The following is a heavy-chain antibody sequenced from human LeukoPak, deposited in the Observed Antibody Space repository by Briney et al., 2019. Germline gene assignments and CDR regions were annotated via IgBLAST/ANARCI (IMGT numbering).Heavy chain of an antibody. Sequence: PGGSLRLSCAASGFSFSSYSMNWVRQALGKGLEWVSSVSSSSSYISYADSVKGRFTISRDNAKKSLYLQMNSLRAEDTAVYYCARDPLTQNDYWGLGTLVTVSS. CDR2: VSSSSSYI. J-gene: IGHJ4*02. CDR3: ARDPLTQNDY. CDR1: GFSFSSYS. V-gene: IGHV3-21*01. D-gene: IGHD1-14*01.